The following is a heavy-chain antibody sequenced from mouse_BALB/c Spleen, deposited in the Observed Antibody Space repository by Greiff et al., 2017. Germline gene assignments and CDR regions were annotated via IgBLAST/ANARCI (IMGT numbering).Heavy chain of an antibody. Sequence: EVQLQQSGAELVRSGASVKLSCTASGFNIKDYYMHWVKQRPEQGLEWIRWIDPENGDTEYAPKFQGKATMTADTSSNTAYLQLSSLTSEDTAVYYCTGAAWFAYWGQGTLVTVSA. CDR2: IDPENGDT. J-gene: IGHJ3*01. CDR3: TGAAWFAY. CDR1: GFNIKDYY. V-gene: IGHV14-4*02.